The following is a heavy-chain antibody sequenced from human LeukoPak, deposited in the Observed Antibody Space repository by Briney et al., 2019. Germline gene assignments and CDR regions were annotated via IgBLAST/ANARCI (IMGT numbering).Heavy chain of an antibody. Sequence: ASVKVSCKASGYIFTGYYMHWVRQAPGQGLEWMGWINPNSGGTNYAQKFQGWVTMTRDTSISTAYMELSRLRSDDTAVYYCAGKDSGSYYGTHYYYGMDVWGQGTTVTVSS. CDR2: INPNSGGT. CDR1: GYIFTGYY. V-gene: IGHV1-2*04. J-gene: IGHJ6*02. CDR3: AGKDSGSYYGTHYYYGMDV. D-gene: IGHD1-26*01.